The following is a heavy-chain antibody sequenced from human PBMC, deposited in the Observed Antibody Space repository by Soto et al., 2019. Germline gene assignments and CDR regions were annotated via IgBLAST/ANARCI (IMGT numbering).Heavy chain of an antibody. Sequence: ASVKVSCKASGYTFTSYCMSWVRQAPGQGLEWMGWISAYNGNTNYAQKLQGRVTMTTDTSTSTAYMELRSLRSDDTAVYYCASGTDKGYAFDIWGQGTMVTVSS. V-gene: IGHV1-18*01. J-gene: IGHJ3*02. CDR1: GYTFTSYC. CDR2: ISAYNGNT. CDR3: ASGTDKGYAFDI.